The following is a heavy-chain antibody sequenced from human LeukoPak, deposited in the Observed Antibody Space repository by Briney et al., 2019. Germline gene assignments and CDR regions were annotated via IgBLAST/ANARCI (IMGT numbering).Heavy chain of an antibody. CDR3: ARGGRRDGYNWDY. Sequence: SETLSLTCTVSGGSISSSSYYWGCIRQPPGKGLEWIGSIYYSGSTYYNPSLKSRVTISVDTSKNQFSLKLSSVTAADTAVYYCARGGRRDGYNWDYWGQGTLVTVSS. CDR1: GGSISSSSYY. J-gene: IGHJ4*02. V-gene: IGHV4-39*07. CDR2: IYYSGST. D-gene: IGHD5-24*01.